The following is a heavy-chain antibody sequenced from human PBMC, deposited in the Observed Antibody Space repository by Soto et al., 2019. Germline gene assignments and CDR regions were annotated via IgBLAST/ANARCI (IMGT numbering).Heavy chain of an antibody. CDR3: ATYYGSGSYFPDHYYYGMDV. V-gene: IGHV3-48*01. CDR2: ISSDTSNI. Sequence: EVQLVESGGGLVQPGGSLRLSCAASGFTFSTYRMHWVRQAPGKGLEWVSYISSDTSNIAYADSVKGRCTISRDNAKNSLFLQMNSLRAEDTAVYYCATYYGSGSYFPDHYYYGMDVWGQGTTVTVSS. D-gene: IGHD3-10*01. J-gene: IGHJ6*02. CDR1: GFTFSTYR.